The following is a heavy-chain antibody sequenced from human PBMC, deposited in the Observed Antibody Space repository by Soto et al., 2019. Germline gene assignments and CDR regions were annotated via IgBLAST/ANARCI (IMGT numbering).Heavy chain of an antibody. CDR3: AKAPYSYGTDSDY. V-gene: IGHV3-30*18. CDR1: GFTFSSYG. CDR2: ISYDGSNK. Sequence: QVQLVESGGGVVQPGRSLRLSCAASGFTFSSYGMHWVRQAPGKGLEWVAVISYDGSNKYYADSVKGRFTISRDNSKNTLYLQMNSLRAEDTAVYYCAKAPYSYGTDSDYWGQVTLVTVSS. J-gene: IGHJ4*02. D-gene: IGHD5-18*01.